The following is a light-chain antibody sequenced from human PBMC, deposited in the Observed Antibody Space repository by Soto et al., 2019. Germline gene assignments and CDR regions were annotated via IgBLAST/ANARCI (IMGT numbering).Light chain of an antibody. CDR3: AVWDDSLSGWV. Sequence: QSVLTQPPSTYGTPGQRVTISCSGSSSNIGRDYVYWFQQLPGTAPKLLIYTNNQRPSGVPDRFSGSKSGTSASLAISGLRSEDEAEYYCAVWDDSLSGWVFGGGTKLTVL. CDR2: TNN. CDR1: SSNIGRDY. J-gene: IGLJ3*02. V-gene: IGLV1-47*02.